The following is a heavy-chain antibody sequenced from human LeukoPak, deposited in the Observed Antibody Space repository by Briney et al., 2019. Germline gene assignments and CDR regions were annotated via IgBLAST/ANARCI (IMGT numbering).Heavy chain of an antibody. Sequence: PGGSLRLSCTASGFDFGDYAMDWFRQAPGKGPEWVGLIKNKAFGATTQYAASVKDRFIISRDDSKSIAYLQMNSLKTEDTAVYFCTKYHRGGGSYEGIFDYWGQGTLVVVSS. CDR1: GFDFGDYA. CDR2: IKNKAFGATT. CDR3: TKYHRGGGSYEGIFDY. J-gene: IGHJ4*02. V-gene: IGHV3-49*03. D-gene: IGHD1-26*01.